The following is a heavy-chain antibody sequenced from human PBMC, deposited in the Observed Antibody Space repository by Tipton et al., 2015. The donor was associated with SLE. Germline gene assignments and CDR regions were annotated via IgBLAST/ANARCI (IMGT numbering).Heavy chain of an antibody. J-gene: IGHJ4*02. CDR2: IIPIFGTA. Sequence: QSGAEVKKPGASVKVSCKASGYTFTSYYMHWVRQAPGQGLEWMGGIIPIFGTANYAQKFQGRVTITADKSTSTAYMELSSLRSEDTAVYYCARDLGSGWSSLWGQGTLVTVSS. V-gene: IGHV1-69*06. D-gene: IGHD6-19*01. CDR3: ARDLGSGWSSL. CDR1: GYTFTSYY.